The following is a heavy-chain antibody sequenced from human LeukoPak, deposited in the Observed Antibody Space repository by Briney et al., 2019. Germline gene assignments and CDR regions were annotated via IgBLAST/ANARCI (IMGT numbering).Heavy chain of an antibody. CDR1: GDSISSHY. V-gene: IGHV4-59*11. CDR2: VYYTGST. D-gene: IGHD3-9*01. CDR3: ARDPLTGFDF. J-gene: IGHJ4*02. Sequence: PSETLSLTCTVSGDSISSHYWSWIRQPPGKGLEWLGYVYYTGSTDYNPSLNSRLTISVDTSKSQFSLNLSSVTAADTAVYYCARDPLTGFDFWGQGTLVTVSS.